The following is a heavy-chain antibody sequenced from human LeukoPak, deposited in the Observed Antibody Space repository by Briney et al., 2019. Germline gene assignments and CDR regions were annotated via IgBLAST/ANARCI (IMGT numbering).Heavy chain of an antibody. J-gene: IGHJ5*02. V-gene: IGHV4-59*01. CDR2: IYYSGST. D-gene: IGHD2-15*01. CDR1: GGSISSYY. Sequence: SETLSLTCTVSGGSISSYYWNWIRQPPGKGLEWIGYIYYSGSTNYNPSLKSRVTISVDTSKDQFSLKLSSVTAADTAVYYCARAPDIVVDPGRFDPWGQGTLVTVSS. CDR3: ARAPDIVVDPGRFDP.